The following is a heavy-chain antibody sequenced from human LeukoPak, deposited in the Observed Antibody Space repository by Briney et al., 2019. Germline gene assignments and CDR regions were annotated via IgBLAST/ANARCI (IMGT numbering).Heavy chain of an antibody. V-gene: IGHV3-9*03. CDR1: GFTFDDYA. J-gene: IGHJ4*02. Sequence: GRSLRLSCAASGFTFDDYAMHWVRQAPGKGLEWVSGISWNSGSIGYADSVKGRFTISRDNAKNSLYRQMNSLRAEDMALYYCAKGDYFDYWGQGTLVTVSS. CDR3: AKGDYFDY. CDR2: ISWNSGSI.